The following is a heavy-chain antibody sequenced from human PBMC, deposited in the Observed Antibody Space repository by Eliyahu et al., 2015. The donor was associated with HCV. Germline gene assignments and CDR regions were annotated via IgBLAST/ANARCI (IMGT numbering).Heavy chain of an antibody. J-gene: IGHJ4*02. V-gene: IGHV4-4*07. Sequence: QVQLQESGPGLVKPSETLSVTCDVSGRSISSYYWSWIRQPAGKGLEWIGRIHTNGSANYNPALKRRVAMSRDTSKNQFSLRLTSVTAADTAVYYCARDRGLNSAWHDYWGRGTLVTVSS. CDR1: GRSISSYY. CDR2: IHTNGSA. D-gene: IGHD6-19*01. CDR3: ARDRGLNSAWHDY.